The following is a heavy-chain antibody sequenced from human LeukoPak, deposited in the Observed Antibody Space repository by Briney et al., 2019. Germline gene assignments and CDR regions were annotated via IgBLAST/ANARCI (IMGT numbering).Heavy chain of an antibody. CDR3: ANRRGDWYFDL. J-gene: IGHJ2*01. Sequence: SETLSLTCTVSGGSINSYYWSWIRQPPGKGLEWIAYIYYSGRTNYNPSLKSRVTISLDTSKNQFSLKLSSVTAADTSVYYCANRRGDWYFDLWGRGTLVTVSS. CDR2: IYYSGRT. V-gene: IGHV4-59*01. D-gene: IGHD3-10*01. CDR1: GGSINSYY.